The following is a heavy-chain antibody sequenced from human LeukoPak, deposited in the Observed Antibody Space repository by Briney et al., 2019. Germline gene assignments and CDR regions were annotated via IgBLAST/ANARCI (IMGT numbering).Heavy chain of an antibody. D-gene: IGHD3-22*01. V-gene: IGHV4-39*01. J-gene: IGHJ4*02. CDR1: GGSINSTNEY. Sequence: PSETLSLTPTVSGGSINSTNEYWGRIRQPPGKGLEWIGSIYYSGSTYYNPSLRSRVTISADTSKNQFSLKLTSVTAADTAVYYCARHDSSGYIRPRDYRGQGALVTVSS. CDR3: ARHDSSGYIRPRDY. CDR2: IYYSGST.